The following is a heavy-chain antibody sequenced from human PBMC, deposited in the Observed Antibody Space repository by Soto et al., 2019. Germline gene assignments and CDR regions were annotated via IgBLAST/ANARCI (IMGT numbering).Heavy chain of an antibody. CDR3: AKGNVVPAAIRSHDYYYGMDV. Sequence: PGGSLRLSCAASGFTFSSYAMSWVRQAPGKGLEWVSAISGSGGSTYYADSVKGRFTISRDNSKNTLYLQMNSLRAEDTAVYHCAKGNVVPAAIRSHDYYYGMDVWGQGTTVTVYS. V-gene: IGHV3-23*01. CDR2: ISGSGGST. J-gene: IGHJ6*02. CDR1: GFTFSSYA. D-gene: IGHD2-2*01.